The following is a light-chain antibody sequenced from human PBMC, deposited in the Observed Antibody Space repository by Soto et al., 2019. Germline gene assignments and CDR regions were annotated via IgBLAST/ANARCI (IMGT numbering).Light chain of an antibody. CDR1: QSISTY. J-gene: IGKJ1*01. CDR3: QQCYSSPRT. V-gene: IGKV1-39*01. Sequence: DIQMTQSPSTLSASVGDRVTITCRASQSISTYLNWYQQKVGRAPTLLIYAASSLQSGVPSRFSGGGSGTDFPLSISSLQPEDFAMYFCQQCYSSPRTFGQGTKVEIK. CDR2: AAS.